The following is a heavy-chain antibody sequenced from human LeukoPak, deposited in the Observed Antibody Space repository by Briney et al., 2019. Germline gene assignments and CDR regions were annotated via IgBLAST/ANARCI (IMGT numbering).Heavy chain of an antibody. D-gene: IGHD2-2*01. J-gene: IGHJ4*02. CDR3: ARANFLYCSSSTCLFDY. CDR2: INPNDGDT. CDR1: GYTFTDYY. V-gene: IGHV1-2*02. Sequence: ASVKVSCKASGYTFTDYYMHWVRQAPGQGFEWMGWINPNDGDTNYAQKFQGRVTMTRDTSISTAHMEVSRLRSDDTAVYYCARANFLYCSSSTCLFDYWGQGTLATVSS.